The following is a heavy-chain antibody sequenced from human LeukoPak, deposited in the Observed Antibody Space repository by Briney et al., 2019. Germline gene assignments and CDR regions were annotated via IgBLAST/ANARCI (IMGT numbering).Heavy chain of an antibody. Sequence: GGSLRLSCAASGFTFSSYWMSWVRQAPGKGLEWVANIKQDGSEKYYVDSVKGRFTISRDNAKNSLYLQMNSLRAEDTAVYYCARDFYCGGDCHHPYYFDYWGQGTLVTVSS. D-gene: IGHD2-21*01. V-gene: IGHV3-7*01. CDR3: ARDFYCGGDCHHPYYFDY. CDR1: GFTFSSYW. CDR2: IKQDGSEK. J-gene: IGHJ4*02.